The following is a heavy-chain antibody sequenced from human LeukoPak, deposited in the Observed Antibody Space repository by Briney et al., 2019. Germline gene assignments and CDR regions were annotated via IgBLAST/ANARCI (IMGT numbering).Heavy chain of an antibody. CDR3: ARETQPLDSSGYYNY. V-gene: IGHV3-23*01. CDR1: GFTFSSYA. D-gene: IGHD3-22*01. Sequence: SGGSLRLSCAASGFTFSSYAMSSVRQAPGKGLEWVSAISGSGGSTYYADSVKGRFTISRDNSKNTLYRQMNSLRAEDTAVYYCARETQPLDSSGYYNYWGQGTLVTVSS. J-gene: IGHJ4*02. CDR2: ISGSGGST.